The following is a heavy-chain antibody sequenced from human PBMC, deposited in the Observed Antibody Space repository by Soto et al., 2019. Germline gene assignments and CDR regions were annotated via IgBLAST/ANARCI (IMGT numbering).Heavy chain of an antibody. CDR1: GFTFSSYG. CDR3: ASATYSHDAFDI. V-gene: IGHV3-33*01. D-gene: IGHD4-4*01. Sequence: GGSLRLSCAASGFTFSSYGMHWVRQAPGKGLEWVAVIWYDGSNKYYADSVKGRFTISRDNSKNTLYLQMNSLRAEDTAVYYCASATYSHDAFDIWGQGTMVTVSS. J-gene: IGHJ3*02. CDR2: IWYDGSNK.